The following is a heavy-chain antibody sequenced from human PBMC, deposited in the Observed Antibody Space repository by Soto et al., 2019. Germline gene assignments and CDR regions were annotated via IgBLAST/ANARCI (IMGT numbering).Heavy chain of an antibody. CDR2: IYYSGST. CDR3: AILGGYYQSLDT. Sequence: QVQLQESGPGLVKPSETLSLTCTVSGGSISSYYWSWIRQPPGKGLEWIGYIYYSGSTNYNPSLMSRVSTSVDTSTNQFALKLSSVTAADTAVYYCAILGGYYQSLDTWGQGTLVTVSS. J-gene: IGHJ5*02. V-gene: IGHV4-59*08. D-gene: IGHD3-22*01. CDR1: GGSISSYY.